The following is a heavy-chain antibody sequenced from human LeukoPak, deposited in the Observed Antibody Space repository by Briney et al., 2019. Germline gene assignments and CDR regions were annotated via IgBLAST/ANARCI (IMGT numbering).Heavy chain of an antibody. J-gene: IGHJ3*02. D-gene: IGHD4-17*01. CDR1: GGTFSSYA. CDR3: ARVHGVHGDPWGAFDI. CDR2: IIPIFGTA. Sequence: ASVKVSCKASGGTFSSYAISWVRQAPGQGFEWMGGIIPIFGTANYAQKFQGRVTITADKSTSTAYMELSSLRSEDTAVYYCARVHGVHGDPWGAFDIWGQGTMVTVSS. V-gene: IGHV1-69*06.